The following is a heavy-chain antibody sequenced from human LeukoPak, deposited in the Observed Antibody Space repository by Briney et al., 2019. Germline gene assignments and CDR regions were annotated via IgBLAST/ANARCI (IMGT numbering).Heavy chain of an antibody. CDR2: ISGSGANT. Sequence: GGSLRLSCAASGFTFSSYAMSWVRQAPGKGLEWVSGISGSGANTYNADSVKGRFTISRDNSKNTLYLQIKSLRAEDTAVYYCAKLRTSGWSSLNWFDPWGQGTLVTVSS. D-gene: IGHD6-13*01. J-gene: IGHJ5*02. V-gene: IGHV3-23*01. CDR3: AKLRTSGWSSLNWFDP. CDR1: GFTFSSYA.